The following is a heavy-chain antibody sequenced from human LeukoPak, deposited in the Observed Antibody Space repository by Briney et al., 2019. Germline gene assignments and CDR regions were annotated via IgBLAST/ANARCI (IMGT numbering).Heavy chain of an antibody. CDR1: GFTFSDYY. V-gene: IGHV3-11*01. J-gene: IGHJ3*02. CDR3: ARAFHSGSYYYAFDI. CDR2: ISSSGSTI. Sequence: PGGSLRLSCAASGFTFSDYYMSWIRQAPGKGLEWVSYISSSGSTIYYADSVKGRFTISRDNAKNSLYLQMNSLRAEDTAVYYCARAFHSGSYYYAFDIWGQGTMVTVSS. D-gene: IGHD1-26*01.